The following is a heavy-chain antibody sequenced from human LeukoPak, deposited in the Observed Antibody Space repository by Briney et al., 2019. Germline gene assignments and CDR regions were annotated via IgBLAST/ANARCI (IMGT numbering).Heavy chain of an antibody. Sequence: SSETLSLTCTVSGGSVNSYYWNWLRQPPGKTLEWIGYVSSSGSTNYSPFFKSRLTISLDTSKNQFSLNLRSVTAAGTAVYYCARTLKDAYLNAFGYWGQGTLVAVSS. V-gene: IGHV4-59*02. D-gene: IGHD3-16*01. CDR2: VSSSGST. CDR3: ARTLKDAYLNAFGY. J-gene: IGHJ4*02. CDR1: GGSVNSYY.